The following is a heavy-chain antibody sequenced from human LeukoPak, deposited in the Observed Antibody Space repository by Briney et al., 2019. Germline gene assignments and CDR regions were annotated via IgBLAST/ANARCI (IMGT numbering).Heavy chain of an antibody. CDR3: ARETDTSGWSPDAFDI. V-gene: IGHV1-2*02. CDR2: INPNSGGT. Sequence: AAVKVSCKASGYTFTGYYMHWERQAPGQGLEWMGWINPNSGGTNYAQKFQGRVTMTRDTSISTAYMELSRLRSDDTAVYYCARETDTSGWSPDAFDIWGQGTMVTVSS. D-gene: IGHD6-19*01. CDR1: GYTFTGYY. J-gene: IGHJ3*02.